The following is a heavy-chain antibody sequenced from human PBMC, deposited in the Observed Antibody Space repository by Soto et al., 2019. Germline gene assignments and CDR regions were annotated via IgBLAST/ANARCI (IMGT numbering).Heavy chain of an antibody. CDR2: ISGSSNTM. CDR1: GFTFSSYD. Sequence: QPGGSLRLSCAASGFTFSSYDMDWVRQAPGKGLEWLSRISGSSNTMYYADSVKGRFTISRDNAKNSLYLQMNSLRAEDTAVYYCARDPAYCSGGNCYVHYWGQGTLVTVSS. J-gene: IGHJ4*02. D-gene: IGHD2-15*01. CDR3: ARDPAYCSGGNCYVHY. V-gene: IGHV3-48*01.